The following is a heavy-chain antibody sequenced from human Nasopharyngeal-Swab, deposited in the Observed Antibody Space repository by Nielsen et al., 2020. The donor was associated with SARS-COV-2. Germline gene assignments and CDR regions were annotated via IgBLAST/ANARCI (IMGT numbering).Heavy chain of an antibody. D-gene: IGHD3-16*01. V-gene: IGHV3-23*01. Sequence: GESLKISCGASGFTFSSYTMSWVRQAPGRGLEWVPAITGSGDATNYADSVRGRFTISRDNSKSTLYLQMNSLRAEDTAEYFCAKDGVRLNGIDVWGQGTTVTVSS. CDR3: AKDGVRLNGIDV. J-gene: IGHJ6*02. CDR2: ITGSGDAT. CDR1: GFTFSSYT.